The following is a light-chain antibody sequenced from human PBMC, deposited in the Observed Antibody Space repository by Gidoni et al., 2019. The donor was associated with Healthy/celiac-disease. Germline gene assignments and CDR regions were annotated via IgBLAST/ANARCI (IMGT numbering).Light chain of an antibody. CDR1: QSISSY. CDR3: QQSYSTVVT. CDR2: AAS. J-gene: IGKJ1*01. Sequence: DIQMTQSPSSLSASVGDRVTITCRASQSISSYLNWYQQKPGKAPKLLIYAASSLQSGVPSRFSGSGSGTDFTLTISSLQPEDFATYYCQQSYSTVVTFGQGTKVEIK. V-gene: IGKV1-39*01.